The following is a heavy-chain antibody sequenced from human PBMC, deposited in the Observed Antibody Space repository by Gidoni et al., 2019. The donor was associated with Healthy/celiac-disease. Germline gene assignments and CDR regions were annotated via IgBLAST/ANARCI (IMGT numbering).Heavy chain of an antibody. Sequence: EVQLVESGGVVVQPGGSLRLSCAASGFTFDDYPMHWVRQAPGKGLEWVSLISWDGSSTYYADSVKGRFTISRDNSKNSLYLQMNSLRTEDTALYYCAKDVLVGATPYYYYGMDVWGQGTTVTVSS. CDR3: AKDVLVGATPYYYYGMDV. J-gene: IGHJ6*02. V-gene: IGHV3-43*01. CDR1: GFTFDDYP. D-gene: IGHD1-26*01. CDR2: ISWDGSST.